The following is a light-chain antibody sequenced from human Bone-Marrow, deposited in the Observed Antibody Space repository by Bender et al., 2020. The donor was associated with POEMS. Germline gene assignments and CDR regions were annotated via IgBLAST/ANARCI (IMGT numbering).Light chain of an antibody. V-gene: IGLV2-8*01. Sequence: QSALIQPPSASGSPGQSVTISCTGTSSDVGGYNYVSWYQQHPGEAPKLMIYEVDKRPSGVPNRFSGSKSGNTASLTISGLQAEDEADYYCCSYASRSTYVFGTGTKVTVL. CDR1: SSDVGGYNY. CDR2: EVD. CDR3: CSYASRSTYV. J-gene: IGLJ1*01.